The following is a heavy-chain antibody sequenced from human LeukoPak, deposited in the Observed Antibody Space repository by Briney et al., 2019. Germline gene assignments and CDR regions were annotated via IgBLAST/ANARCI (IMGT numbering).Heavy chain of an antibody. D-gene: IGHD2-15*01. V-gene: IGHV5-51*01. CDR1: GYRFTSYW. Sequence: LGESLKISCKGSGYRFTSYWIGWVRQMPGKGLEWMGIIHPGDAKTKYSPSFQGQVTISADKSISTAYLQWSSLKASDTAIYYCARALYGYGMDVWGQGTTVTVSS. CDR2: IHPGDAKT. J-gene: IGHJ6*02. CDR3: ARALYGYGMDV.